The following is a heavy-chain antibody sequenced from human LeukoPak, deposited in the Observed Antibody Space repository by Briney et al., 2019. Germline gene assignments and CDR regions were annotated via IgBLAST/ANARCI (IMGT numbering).Heavy chain of an antibody. CDR2: ISSSSSYI. Sequence: GGSLRLSCAASGFTFSSYSMNWVRQAPGKGLEWVSSISSSSSYIYYADSVKGRFTISRDNSKNTLYLQMNSLRAEDTAVYYCAKEKKYYYGSGSYIDYWGQGTLVTVSS. V-gene: IGHV3-21*04. D-gene: IGHD3-10*01. J-gene: IGHJ4*02. CDR1: GFTFSSYS. CDR3: AKEKKYYYGSGSYIDY.